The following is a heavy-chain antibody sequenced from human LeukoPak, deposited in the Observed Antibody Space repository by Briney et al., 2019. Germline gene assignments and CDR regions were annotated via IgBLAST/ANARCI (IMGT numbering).Heavy chain of an antibody. D-gene: IGHD1-26*01. V-gene: IGHV4-34*01. Sequence: MPSETLSLTCAVYGGSFRGYYWSWIRQPPGKGLEWIGEINHSGSTNYNPSLKSRVTISVDTSKNQFSLKLSSVTAADTAVYYCARVRGSGSYKPYYYYGMDVWGQGTTVTVSS. CDR3: ARVRGSGSYKPYYYYGMDV. CDR1: GGSFRGYY. J-gene: IGHJ6*02. CDR2: INHSGST.